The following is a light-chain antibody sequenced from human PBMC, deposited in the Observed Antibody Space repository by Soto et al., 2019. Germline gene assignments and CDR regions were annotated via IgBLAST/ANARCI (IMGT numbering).Light chain of an antibody. CDR2: GAS. V-gene: IGKV3-20*01. J-gene: IGKJ1*01. CDR3: QQYGNSPT. CDR1: QSVISNF. Sequence: TVLTQSPVTLSLSPGERATLSCRASQSVISNFLAWYQQKPGQAPRVLIYGASSRATGIPDRFSGSGSGTDFTLAISRLEPEDFAVYFCQQYGNSPTFGQGTKVDIK.